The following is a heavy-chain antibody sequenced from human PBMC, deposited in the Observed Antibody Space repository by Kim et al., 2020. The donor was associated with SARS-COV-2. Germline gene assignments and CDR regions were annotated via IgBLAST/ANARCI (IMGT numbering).Heavy chain of an antibody. D-gene: IGHD5-18*01. V-gene: IGHV3-9*01. Sequence: AEFVKGRFTISRDNAKNSRYLQMNRLRAGDTALYYCAKGERRGYSYGSDHWGQGTLVTVSS. CDR3: AKGERRGYSYGSDH. J-gene: IGHJ4*02.